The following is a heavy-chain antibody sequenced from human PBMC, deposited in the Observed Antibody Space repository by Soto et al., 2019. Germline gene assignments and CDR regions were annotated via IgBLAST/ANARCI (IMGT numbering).Heavy chain of an antibody. D-gene: IGHD2-15*01. Sequence: QITLNESGPTLVKPRQTLPLTCTSSGFSLTTSGVGVGWIRQPPGKALEWLALIYWDDDKRYSPSLKSRLTLTKDSASNPVALTLANLDPADTATYYSAYRVLRRGFVLVPTTGIYVDFGGKGTPV. CDR2: IYWDDDK. V-gene: IGHV2-5*02. J-gene: IGHJ4*02. CDR1: GFSLTTSGVG. CDR3: AYRVLRRGFVLVPTTGIYVDF.